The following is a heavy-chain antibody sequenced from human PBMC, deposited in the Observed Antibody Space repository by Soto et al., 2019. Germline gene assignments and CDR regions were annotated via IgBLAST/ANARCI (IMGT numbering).Heavy chain of an antibody. Sequence: SQTLSLPCXITGDSVSSNSAGWSWVRQSPSRGLEWLGRTYCRSKWYYEYAVSVRGRITINPDTSKNQYSLQLNSVTPEDTAVYFCARGEQYSGRIFDYWGQGTLVTVSS. CDR3: ARGEQYSGRIFDY. CDR2: TYCRSKWYY. D-gene: IGHD1-26*01. J-gene: IGHJ4*01. V-gene: IGHV6-1*01. CDR1: GDSVSSNSAG.